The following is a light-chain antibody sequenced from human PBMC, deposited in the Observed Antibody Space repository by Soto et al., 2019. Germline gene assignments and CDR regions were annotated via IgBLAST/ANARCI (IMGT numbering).Light chain of an antibody. V-gene: IGKV1-9*01. J-gene: IGKJ5*01. CDR2: AAY. Sequence: EIQLTQSPSFLSASVGDRVTITCRASQGISSYLAWYQQKPGKXPXLLIYAAYTLQSGVPSRFSGSGSGTEFTLTISSLQPEEVATYYCQQLNSYRITFGQGTRLEI. CDR1: QGISSY. CDR3: QQLNSYRIT.